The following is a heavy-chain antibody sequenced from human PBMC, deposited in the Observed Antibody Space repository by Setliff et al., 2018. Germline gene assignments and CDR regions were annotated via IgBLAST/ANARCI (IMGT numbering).Heavy chain of an antibody. Sequence: ASVKVSCKASGFTFRNYAISWVRQAPGQGLEWMGWISAYNGDTTYTQNLQGRVTLTTDTSTTTAYMELSSLRVDDTAVYYCARMSTSGPHYDYWGQGTLVTVSS. V-gene: IGHV1-18*01. D-gene: IGHD2-8*02. CDR3: ARMSTSGPHYDY. CDR2: ISAYNGDT. CDR1: GFTFRNYA. J-gene: IGHJ4*02.